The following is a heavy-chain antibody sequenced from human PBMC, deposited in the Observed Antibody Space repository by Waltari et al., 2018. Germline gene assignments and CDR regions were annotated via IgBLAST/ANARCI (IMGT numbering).Heavy chain of an antibody. CDR3: ARGITLDV. J-gene: IGHJ6*02. V-gene: IGHV3-48*02. CDR1: GFTFSATS. CDR2: ISSGGKTI. Sequence: EVQLVGSGGGLIQQVGCVRLSRLASGFTFSATSVNWVRQAEGKGLEWVSFISSGGKTIYYADSVKGRFTISRDNAKNSLFLQMNSLRDEDTAVYYCARGITLDVWGQGTTVTVSS.